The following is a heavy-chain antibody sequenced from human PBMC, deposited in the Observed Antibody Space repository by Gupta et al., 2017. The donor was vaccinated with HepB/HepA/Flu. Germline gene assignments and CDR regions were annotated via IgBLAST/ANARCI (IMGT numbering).Heavy chain of an antibody. J-gene: IGHJ4*02. V-gene: IGHV2-5*01. D-gene: IGHD3-3*02. CDR1: TFGVG. CDR3: AHNVRSDIYTYFES. Sequence: TFGVGVGWIRQPPGEALECLAVVYWNDDKRYSTSLKTRLNITKDTSKNEVVLTMTNMDPMDTATYFCAHNVRSDIYTYFESWGQGSLVTVSS. CDR2: VYWNDDK.